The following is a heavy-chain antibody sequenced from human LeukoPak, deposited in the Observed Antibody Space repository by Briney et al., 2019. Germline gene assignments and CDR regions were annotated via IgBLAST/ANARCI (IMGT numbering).Heavy chain of an antibody. Sequence: PGGSLRLSCAASGFTVSSNYMSWVRQAPGKGLEWVSVIYSGGSTYYADSVKGRFTISRDNSKNTLYLQMNSLRAEDTAVYYCAKARIDTAMGDYWGQGTLATVSS. CDR1: GFTVSSNY. CDR3: AKARIDTAMGDY. V-gene: IGHV3-53*01. J-gene: IGHJ4*02. D-gene: IGHD5-18*01. CDR2: IYSGGST.